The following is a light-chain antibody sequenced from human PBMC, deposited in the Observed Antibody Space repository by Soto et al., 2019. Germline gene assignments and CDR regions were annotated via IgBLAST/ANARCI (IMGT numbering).Light chain of an antibody. J-gene: IGLJ2*01. CDR2: SNN. V-gene: IGLV1-44*01. CDR3: AAWDDSLNGQV. CDR1: NSNIGSNT. Sequence: QSVLTQPPSASGTPGQRVTISCSGSNSNIGSNTVNWYQQLPGTAPKLLIYSNNQRPSGVPDRFSASKSGTSASLAITGLQSEDEADYYCAAWDDSLNGQVFGGGTKLTVL.